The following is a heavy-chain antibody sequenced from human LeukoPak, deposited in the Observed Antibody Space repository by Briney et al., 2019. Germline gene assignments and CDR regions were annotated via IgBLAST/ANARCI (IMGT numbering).Heavy chain of an antibody. V-gene: IGHV3-74*01. CDR1: GFTFSSYW. J-gene: IGHJ4*02. CDR3: ASGLDYGGNSGAYYFDY. D-gene: IGHD4-23*01. Sequence: GGSLRLSCAASGFTFSSYWVHWVRQAPGKGLVWVSRINSDGSSTSYADSVKGRFTISRDNAKNTLYLRMNSLRAEDTAVYYCASGLDYGGNSGAYYFDYWGQGTLVTVSS. CDR2: INSDGSST.